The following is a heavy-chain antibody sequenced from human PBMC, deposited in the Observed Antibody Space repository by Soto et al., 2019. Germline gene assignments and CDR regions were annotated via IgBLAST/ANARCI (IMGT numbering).Heavy chain of an antibody. V-gene: IGHV3-53*04. Sequence: EVQLVESGGGLVQPGGSLRLSCAASGFTVSSNYMSWVRQAPGKGLEWVSIIYSGGSTYYADSVKGRFTISRHNSKNTLYLQMNSLRAEDTAVYYCAREDILTGYGMSDWGQGTLVTVSS. D-gene: IGHD3-9*01. CDR3: AREDILTGYGMSD. CDR1: GFTVSSNY. J-gene: IGHJ4*02. CDR2: IYSGGST.